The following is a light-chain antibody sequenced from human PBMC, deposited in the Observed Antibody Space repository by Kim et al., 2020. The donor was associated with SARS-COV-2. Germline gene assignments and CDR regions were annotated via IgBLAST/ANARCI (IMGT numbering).Light chain of an antibody. CDR1: QSVGGN. CDR2: AAS. J-gene: IGKJ1*01. CDR3: QQFDNWPRT. Sequence: VSPGERATLACRASQSVGGNLAWYQQQPGQDPRLLIYAASTRATGIPDRFSGSGSGTEFTLTISSLQSEDFAVYFCQQFDNWPRTFGQGTKVDIK. V-gene: IGKV3-15*01.